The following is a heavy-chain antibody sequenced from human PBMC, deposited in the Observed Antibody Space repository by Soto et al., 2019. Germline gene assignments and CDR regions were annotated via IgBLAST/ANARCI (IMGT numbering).Heavy chain of an antibody. Sequence: QVQLQESGTGLVEPSGTLSLTCNVYDGSINNGDWCSWVRQPPGKGLGWIGEVYHNGNTNYNASLKIRVTVSVDKSRNQFSLRLTSVTPADTAVYYCATRGIVGPIYWGQGTLVTVSS. D-gene: IGHD1-26*01. J-gene: IGHJ4*02. CDR1: DGSINNGDW. V-gene: IGHV4-4*02. CDR2: VYHNGNT. CDR3: ATRGIVGPIY.